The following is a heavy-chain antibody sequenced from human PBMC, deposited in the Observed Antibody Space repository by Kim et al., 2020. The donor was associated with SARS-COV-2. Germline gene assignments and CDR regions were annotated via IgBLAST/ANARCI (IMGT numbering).Heavy chain of an antibody. Sequence: NYTPSLKRQVTISVDTSKNHFYLRLSSVTAADTAVYYCARYSSTWNRFDPWGQGTLVTVSS. J-gene: IGHJ5*02. V-gene: IGHV4-4*09. D-gene: IGHD6-13*01. CDR3: ARYSSTWNRFDP.